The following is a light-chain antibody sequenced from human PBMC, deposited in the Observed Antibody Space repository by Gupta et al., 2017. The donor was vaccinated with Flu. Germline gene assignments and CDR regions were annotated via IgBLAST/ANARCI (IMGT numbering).Light chain of an antibody. Sequence: DIQMTQSPSSLSASVGDRVTITCRASQSISSYLNWYQQKPGKAPKLLIYAASSLQSGVPSRFSGSGSGTDFTLTISSLQPEDFATYYCPQSYRTPTWTFGQGTKVEIK. CDR3: PQSYRTPTWT. CDR1: QSISSY. CDR2: AAS. V-gene: IGKV1-39*01. J-gene: IGKJ1*01.